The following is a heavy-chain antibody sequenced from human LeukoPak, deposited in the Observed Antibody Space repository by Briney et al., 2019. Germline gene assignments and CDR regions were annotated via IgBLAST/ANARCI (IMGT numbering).Heavy chain of an antibody. J-gene: IGHJ6*03. CDR1: GGSFSGYY. V-gene: IGHV4-34*01. Sequence: SETLSLTCAVYGGSFSGYYWSWIRQPPGKGLEWIGEINHSGSTHYNPPLKSRVTISVDASKNQFSLKLSSVTAADTAVYYCARGQTNWGASYYYYYYMDVWGKGTTVTVSS. CDR3: ARGQTNWGASYYYYYYMDV. CDR2: INHSGST. D-gene: IGHD7-27*01.